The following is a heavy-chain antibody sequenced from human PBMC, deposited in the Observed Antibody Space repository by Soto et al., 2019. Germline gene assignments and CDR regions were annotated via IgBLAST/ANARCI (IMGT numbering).Heavy chain of an antibody. V-gene: IGHV1-69*06. J-gene: IGHJ4*02. CDR3: ARGWGHMITFGGVIVN. D-gene: IGHD3-16*02. CDR2: IIPIFDTA. CDR1: GGTFSSYA. Sequence: QVQLVQSGAEVKKPGSSVKVSCKASGGTFSSYAISWVRQAPGQGLEWMGGIIPIFDTANYAQKFQGRVTITADKSTSTAYMELSSLRSEDTAVYYCARGWGHMITFGGVIVNWGQGTLVTVSS.